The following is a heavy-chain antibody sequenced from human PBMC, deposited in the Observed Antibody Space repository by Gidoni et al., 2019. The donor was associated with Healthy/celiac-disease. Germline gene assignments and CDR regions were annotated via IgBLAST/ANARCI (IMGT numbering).Heavy chain of an antibody. CDR1: GSTFSSYA. Sequence: QVQLVQSGAEVQKPGSAVKVSCKASGSTFSSYAISWVRQAPGQGLEWMGGIIPIFGTANYAQKFQSRVTITADESTSTAYMELSSLRSEDTAVYYCARTFRYCSSTSCYKGWFDPWGQGTLVTVSS. J-gene: IGHJ5*02. CDR2: IIPIFGTA. CDR3: ARTFRYCSSTSCYKGWFDP. D-gene: IGHD2-2*02. V-gene: IGHV1-69*01.